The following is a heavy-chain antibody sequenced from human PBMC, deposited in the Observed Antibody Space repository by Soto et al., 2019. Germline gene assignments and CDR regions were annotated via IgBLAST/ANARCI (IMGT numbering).Heavy chain of an antibody. CDR1: GFTFSSYA. Sequence: LRLSCAASGFTFSSYAMHWVRQAPGKGLEWVAVISYDGSNKYYADSVKGRFTISRDNAKNSLYLQMSSLRVEDTALYYCARSSGWLHDYWGQGTLVTVSS. V-gene: IGHV3-30-3*01. J-gene: IGHJ4*02. CDR2: ISYDGSNK. CDR3: ARSSGWLHDY. D-gene: IGHD6-19*01.